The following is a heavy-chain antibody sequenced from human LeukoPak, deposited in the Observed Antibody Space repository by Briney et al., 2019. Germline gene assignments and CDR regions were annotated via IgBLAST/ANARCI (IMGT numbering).Heavy chain of an antibody. J-gene: IGHJ5*02. CDR3: ARDERRWLQFSWFDP. Sequence: GASVKVSCKASGYTFTDYYIHWVRQAPGQGLEWMGWINTNSGGTNSAQKFQDRVTMTGDTSISTAYMELSRLRSDDTAVYYCARDERRWLQFSWFDPWGQGTLVTVSS. CDR1: GYTFTDYY. CDR2: INTNSGGT. V-gene: IGHV1-2*02. D-gene: IGHD5-24*01.